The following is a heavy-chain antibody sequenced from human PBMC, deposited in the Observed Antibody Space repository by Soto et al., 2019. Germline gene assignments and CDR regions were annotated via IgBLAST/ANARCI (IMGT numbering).Heavy chain of an antibody. Sequence: EVQLVESGGGLVQPGGSLRLPCAASGFTFSTYWMTWVRQPPGQGLEWVASINQDGSERYYVDSVRGRFTISRDNAKISLYLQMNSMRAEDTAVYYCVCGGNFFVYWGQGTLVTVS. CDR3: VCGGNFFVY. V-gene: IGHV3-7*01. CDR1: GFTFSTYW. D-gene: IGHD3-16*01. CDR2: INQDGSER. J-gene: IGHJ4*02.